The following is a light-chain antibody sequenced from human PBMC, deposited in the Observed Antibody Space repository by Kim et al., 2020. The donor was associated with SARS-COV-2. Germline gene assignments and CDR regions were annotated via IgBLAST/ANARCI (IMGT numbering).Light chain of an antibody. J-gene: IGKJ2*01. CDR2: DAS. CDR1: KSVRSSF. Sequence: EIVLTQSPGTLALSPGERATLSCRASKSVRSSFLAWYQHKVGQAPTLLIYDASTRATGIPDRFSGSGSGTDFTLTISSLEPEDFAVYYCQHFGGSSYTFGQGTKLEI. V-gene: IGKV3-20*01. CDR3: QHFGGSSYT.